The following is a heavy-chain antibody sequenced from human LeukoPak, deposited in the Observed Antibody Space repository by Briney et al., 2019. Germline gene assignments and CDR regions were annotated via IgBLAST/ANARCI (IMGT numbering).Heavy chain of an antibody. CDR2: IYYTGST. CDR1: GGSISGYY. V-gene: IGHV4-59*08. J-gene: IGHJ4*02. CDR3: ARYISSGLDY. D-gene: IGHD6-6*01. Sequence: PSETLSLTCTVSGGSISGYYWSWIRQPPGKGLEWIGHIYYTGSTSYNPPLKSRVTISVDTSKNQFSLKLSYVNAADTAVYYCARYISSGLDYWGQGTLVTVSS.